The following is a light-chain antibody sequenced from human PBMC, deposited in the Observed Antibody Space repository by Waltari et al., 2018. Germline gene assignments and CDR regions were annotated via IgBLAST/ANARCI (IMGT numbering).Light chain of an antibody. Sequence: QSPLTPPASVSGSPGQSITISCPGSSSDVGGFNYVSWYQHHPDKAPTLIIYDVTTRPSGVSNRFSGSKSGNTASLTISGVQAEDEADYYCSSFSSSTTLVFGGGTKLTVL. CDR3: SSFSSSTTLV. V-gene: IGLV2-14*03. CDR1: SSDVGGFNY. J-gene: IGLJ2*01. CDR2: DVT.